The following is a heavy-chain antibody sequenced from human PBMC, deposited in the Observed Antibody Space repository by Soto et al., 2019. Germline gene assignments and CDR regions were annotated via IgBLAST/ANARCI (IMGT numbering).Heavy chain of an antibody. D-gene: IGHD3-22*01. CDR1: GFTFSTYS. CDR2: ISISSSTI. Sequence: EVQLVESGGGLVQPGGSLRLSCAASGFTFSTYSMNWVRQAPGKGLEWVSYISISSSTIYYADSVKGRFTISGDNAKISMNLQMNSLRAEDTAVYYCARAGDSSGWYNWFDTLVQGTLVTVSS. CDR3: ARAGDSSGWYNWFDT. V-gene: IGHV3-48*01. J-gene: IGHJ5*02.